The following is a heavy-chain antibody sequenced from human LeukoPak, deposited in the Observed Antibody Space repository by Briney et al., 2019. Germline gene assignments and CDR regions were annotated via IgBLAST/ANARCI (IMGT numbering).Heavy chain of an antibody. Sequence: GGSLRLSCAASGFTFSSYDMHWVRQATGKGLESVSAIGTAGDTYYPGSVKGRFTISRENAKNSLYLQMNSLRAEDTAVYYCARGDYGDYEATRYYYGMDVWGQGTTVTVSS. CDR2: IGTAGDT. J-gene: IGHJ6*02. CDR1: GFTFSSYD. CDR3: ARGDYGDYEATRYYYGMDV. D-gene: IGHD4-17*01. V-gene: IGHV3-13*01.